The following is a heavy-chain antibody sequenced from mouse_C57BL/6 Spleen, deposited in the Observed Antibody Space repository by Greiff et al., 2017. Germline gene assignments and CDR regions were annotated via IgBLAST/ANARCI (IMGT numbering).Heavy chain of an antibody. V-gene: IGHV3-6*01. Sequence: EVQLQESGPGLVKPSQSLSLTCSVTGYSITSGYYSNWIRQFPGNKLEWMGYISYDGSNNYNPPLKNRISIPRAPSKNQFFLKLNTVTTEDTATYYGARERPNWEGWFAYGGQGTLVTVSA. D-gene: IGHD4-1*01. CDR1: GYSITSGYY. CDR2: ISYDGSN. CDR3: ARERPNWEGWFAY. J-gene: IGHJ3*01.